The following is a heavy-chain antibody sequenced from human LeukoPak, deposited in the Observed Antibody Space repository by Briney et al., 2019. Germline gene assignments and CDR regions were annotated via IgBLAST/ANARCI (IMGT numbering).Heavy chain of an antibody. D-gene: IGHD1-14*01. CDR3: ARRTTTPYGMDV. CDR2: ISAYNGNT. V-gene: IGHV1-18*01. Sequence: ASVKVSCKVAGYTFTSYGISWVRQAPGQGLEWMGWISAYNGNTNYAQKLQGRVTMTTDTSTSTAYMELRSLRSDDTAVYYCARRTTTPYGMDVWGQGTTVTVSS. CDR1: GYTFTSYG. J-gene: IGHJ6*02.